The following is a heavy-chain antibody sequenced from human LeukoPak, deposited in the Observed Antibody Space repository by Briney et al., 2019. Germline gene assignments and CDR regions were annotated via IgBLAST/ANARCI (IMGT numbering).Heavy chain of an antibody. V-gene: IGHV3-49*04. CDR3: SRERAGVIQY. CDR2: IRGRVYGATT. J-gene: IGHJ4*02. CDR1: GFIFSDFG. Sequence: GGSLRLSCAASGFIFSDFGMHWVRQAPGKGLEWVSLIRGRVYGATTEYAASVKGRFAMSRDDSKSIAYLQMNSLKSEDTAMYYCSRERAGVIQYWGQGILVTVSS.